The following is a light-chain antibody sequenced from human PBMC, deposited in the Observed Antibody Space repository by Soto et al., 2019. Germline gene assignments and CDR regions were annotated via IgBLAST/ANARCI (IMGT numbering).Light chain of an antibody. J-gene: IGKJ4*01. CDR2: DAS. Sequence: EIELPQSPSPLSLSPGERATLSCRASPHVYEYLAWYQQKPGQAPRLLIYDASNRATGIPPRFSGSGSGTDFTLTISSLEPEDFAVYYCQQRSKWVTFGRGTKVDI. CDR3: QQRSKWVT. V-gene: IGKV3-11*01. CDR1: PHVYEY.